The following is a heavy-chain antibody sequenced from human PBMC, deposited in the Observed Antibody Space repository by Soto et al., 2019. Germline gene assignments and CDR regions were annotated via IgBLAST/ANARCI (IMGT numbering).Heavy chain of an antibody. Sequence: SQTLSLTCAISGDSVSGNSAAWNWIRQSPSRGLEWLGRTYYRSKWYNDYAVSVKSRITINPDTSKNQFSLQLNSVTPEDTAVYYCARVAYSSSWTGDDFDYWGQGTLVT. CDR1: GDSVSGNSAA. CDR2: TYYRSKWYN. D-gene: IGHD6-13*01. J-gene: IGHJ4*02. CDR3: ARVAYSSSWTGDDFDY. V-gene: IGHV6-1*01.